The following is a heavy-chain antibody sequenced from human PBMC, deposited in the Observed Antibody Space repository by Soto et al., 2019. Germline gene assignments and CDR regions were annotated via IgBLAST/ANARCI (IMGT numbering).Heavy chain of an antibody. CDR2: INHSGNS. V-gene: IGHV4-34*01. CDR1: GGSFSDYY. CDR3: ARGGFSKVWGSYRSSFDY. J-gene: IGHJ4*02. Sequence: SETLSLTCAIYGGSFSDYYWSWIRQPPGKGLEWIGEINHSGNSNYNPSLKSRVTMSVDTSKNQFSLKLSSVTAADTAVYYCARGGFSKVWGSYRSSFDYWGQGSPVT. D-gene: IGHD3-16*02.